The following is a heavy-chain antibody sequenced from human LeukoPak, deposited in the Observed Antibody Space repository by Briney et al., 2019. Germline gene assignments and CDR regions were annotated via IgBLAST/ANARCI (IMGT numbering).Heavy chain of an antibody. Sequence: ASVKVSCKASGYTFTGYYMNWVRQAPGQGLEWMGWISAHNGNRNYAQKIQGRVTMTTDTSTSAVYMELRSLSSDDTAVYYCVRDTSYDLWSDPTELFDVWGQGTRVTVS. CDR2: ISAHNGNR. CDR3: VRDTSYDLWSDPTELFDV. CDR1: GYTFTGYY. D-gene: IGHD3-3*01. J-gene: IGHJ3*01. V-gene: IGHV1-18*04.